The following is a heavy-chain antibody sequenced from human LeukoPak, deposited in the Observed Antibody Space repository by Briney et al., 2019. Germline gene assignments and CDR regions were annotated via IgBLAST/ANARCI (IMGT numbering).Heavy chain of an antibody. CDR1: GFTFSDLS. Sequence: GGSLRLSCAASGFTFSDLSMSWVRQAPGRGLEWVSVITSNSYIFDADSVKGRFTISRDNAKKSLYLQMNSLRAEDTAVYYCARGSMGRTTGPHYDWGRGTLVTVSS. J-gene: IGHJ4*02. CDR3: ARGSMGRTTGPHYD. D-gene: IGHD1-26*01. CDR2: ITSNSYI. V-gene: IGHV3-21*01.